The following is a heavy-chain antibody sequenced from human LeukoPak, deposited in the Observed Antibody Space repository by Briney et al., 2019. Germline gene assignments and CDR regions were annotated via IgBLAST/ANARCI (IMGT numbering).Heavy chain of an antibody. CDR1: GFTFSSYE. J-gene: IGHJ4*02. CDR2: ISSSGSTI. Sequence: GGSLRLSCAASGFTFSSYEMNWVRQAPGEGLEWVSYISSSGSTIYYADSVKGRFTISRDNAKNSLYLQMNSLRAEDTAVYYCARDNSIFGVVIIPLDYWGQGTLVTVSS. V-gene: IGHV3-48*03. CDR3: ARDNSIFGVVIIPLDY. D-gene: IGHD3-3*02.